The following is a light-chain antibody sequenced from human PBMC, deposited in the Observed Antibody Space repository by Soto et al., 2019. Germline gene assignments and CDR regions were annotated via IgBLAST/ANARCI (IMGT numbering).Light chain of an antibody. CDR1: QSVSRN. J-gene: IGKJ1*01. CDR2: DAS. V-gene: IGKV3D-15*01. Sequence: EIVMTQSPATLSVSPGERATLSCRASQSVSRNLAWYQQKPGQAPRLLIYDASTRATGTPARFSGSGSGTKFTLSISSLQSEDVATYYCHSYNTMSRTFGQGTTVEIK. CDR3: HSYNTMSRT.